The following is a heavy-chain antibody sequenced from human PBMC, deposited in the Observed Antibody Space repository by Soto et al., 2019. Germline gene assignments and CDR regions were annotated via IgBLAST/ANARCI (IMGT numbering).Heavy chain of an antibody. J-gene: IGHJ6*02. CDR3: ARERYQVISDGMDV. D-gene: IGHD2-2*01. Sequence: SVKVSCKASGYTFTGYYIHWVREAPGQGLEWMGWINPQTGGTSYAQKFQGRVTLSRDTSINTAYLELSRLRFDDSAVYFCARERYQVISDGMDVWGQGTTVTVSS. CDR2: INPQTGGT. V-gene: IGHV1-2*02. CDR1: GYTFTGYY.